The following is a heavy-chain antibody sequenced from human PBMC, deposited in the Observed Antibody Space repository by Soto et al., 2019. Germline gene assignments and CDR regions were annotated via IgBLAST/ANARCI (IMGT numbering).Heavy chain of an antibody. V-gene: IGHV3-30*18. J-gene: IGHJ3*02. Sequence: QVQLVESGGGVVQPGRSLRLSCAASGFTFSSYGMHWVRQAPGKGLEWVAVISYDGSNKYYADSVKGRFTISRDNSKNTLYLQMNSLRAEDTAVYYCANSQLVGGAFDIWGQGTMVTVSS. CDR3: ANSQLVGGAFDI. D-gene: IGHD6-6*01. CDR1: GFTFSSYG. CDR2: ISYDGSNK.